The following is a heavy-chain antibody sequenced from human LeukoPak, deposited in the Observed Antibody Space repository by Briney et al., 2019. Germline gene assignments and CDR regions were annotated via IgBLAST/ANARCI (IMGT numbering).Heavy chain of an antibody. J-gene: IGHJ3*01. CDR3: ARTGYSSGWYGGFDV. Sequence: KPGESLKISCKGSGYSFTNYWIGWVRQMPGKGLEWRGIIYPGDSDTRYSPSFQGQVTISADKSISTAYLQWSSLKASDTAMYYCARTGYSSGWYGGFDVWGQGTLVTVSS. CDR1: GYSFTNYW. CDR2: IYPGDSDT. V-gene: IGHV5-51*01. D-gene: IGHD6-19*01.